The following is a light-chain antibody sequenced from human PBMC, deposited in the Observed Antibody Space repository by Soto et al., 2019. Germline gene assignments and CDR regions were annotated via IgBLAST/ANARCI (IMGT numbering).Light chain of an antibody. J-gene: IGLJ2*01. CDR2: GNI. CDR1: SSNIGAGYD. Sequence: QSVLTQPPSVSGAPGQRVTISCTGSSSNIGAGYDVHWYQQRPGTAPKPLIFGNINRPSGVPDRFSGSKSGTSASLTITGLQAEDEGDYYCSSYTSSSTSVFGGGTKLTVL. V-gene: IGLV1-40*01. CDR3: SSYTSSSTSV.